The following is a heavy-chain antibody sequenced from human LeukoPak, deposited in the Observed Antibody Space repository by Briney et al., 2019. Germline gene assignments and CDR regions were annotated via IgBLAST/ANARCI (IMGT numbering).Heavy chain of an antibody. V-gene: IGHV3-48*01. CDR2: ISSSSSTI. D-gene: IGHD1-26*01. Sequence: GGSLRLSCAASGFTFSSYSMNWVRQAPGKGLEWVSYISSSSSTIYYADSVKGRFTISRDNAKNSLYLQMNSLRAEDTAVYYCARDRRGSGSYYGGDRTDYWGQGTLVTVSS. CDR3: ARDRRGSGSYYGGDRTDY. J-gene: IGHJ4*02. CDR1: GFTFSSYS.